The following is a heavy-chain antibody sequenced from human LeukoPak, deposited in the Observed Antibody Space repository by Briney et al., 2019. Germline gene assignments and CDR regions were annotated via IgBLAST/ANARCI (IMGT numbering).Heavy chain of an antibody. J-gene: IGHJ3*02. CDR2: ISPNSGDT. CDR1: GYTFTGYY. V-gene: IGHV1-2*02. Sequence: GASVKVSCKASGYTFTGYYIHWVRQAPGQGLEWLGWISPNSGDTNYAQKSQGRVTMTRDTSISTAYMELSRLTSEDTAVYYCARSPVGAFDIWGQGTMVTVSS. CDR3: ARSPVGAFDI.